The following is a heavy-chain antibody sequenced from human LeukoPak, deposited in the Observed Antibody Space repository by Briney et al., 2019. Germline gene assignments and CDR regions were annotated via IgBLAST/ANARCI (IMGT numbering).Heavy chain of an antibody. CDR3: AHLPNGHDAYGAYRLAYYFDY. J-gene: IGHJ4*02. V-gene: IGHV1-69*13. D-gene: IGHD4-17*01. Sequence: SVKVSCKASGGTFSSYAISWVRQAPGQGLEWMGGIIPIVGTANYAQTFQGRVTITADESTSTAYMELSSLRSEDTAVYYCAHLPNGHDAYGAYRLAYYFDYWGQGTLVTVSS. CDR1: GGTFSSYA. CDR2: IIPIVGTA.